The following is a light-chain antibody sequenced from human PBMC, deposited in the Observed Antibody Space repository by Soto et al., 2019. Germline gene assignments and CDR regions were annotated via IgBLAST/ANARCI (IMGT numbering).Light chain of an antibody. CDR1: INDIGDHNY. CDR3: SSYSRTSSLYV. J-gene: IGLJ1*01. Sequence: QSVLTQPASVSGSPGQSITISCAGTINDIGDHNYVSWYQQHPGKAPQLVIFEVYNRPSGVSDRFSASKSGTTASLTISGLQAEDEADYYCSSYSRTSSLYVFGTGTKVTVL. V-gene: IGLV2-14*01. CDR2: EVY.